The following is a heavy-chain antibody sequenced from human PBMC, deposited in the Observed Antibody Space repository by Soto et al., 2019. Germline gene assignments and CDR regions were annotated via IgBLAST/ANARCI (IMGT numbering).Heavy chain of an antibody. J-gene: IGHJ5*02. D-gene: IGHD2-8*01. V-gene: IGHV4-34*01. CDR3: ARRKRYCTNGVCYKRSLEPSWFDP. CDR2: INHSGST. CDR1: GGSFSGYY. Sequence: QVQLQQWGAGLLKPSETLSLTCAVYGGSFSGYYWSWIRQPPGKGLEWIGEINHSGSTNYNPSLKSRVTISVDTSKNQLSLKLSSVTAADTAVYYCARRKRYCTNGVCYKRSLEPSWFDPWGQGTLVTVSS.